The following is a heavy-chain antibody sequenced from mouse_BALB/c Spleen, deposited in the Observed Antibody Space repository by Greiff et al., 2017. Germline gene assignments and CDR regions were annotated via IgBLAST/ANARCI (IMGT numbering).Heavy chain of an antibody. V-gene: IGHV1-14*01. Sequence: VQLQQSGPELVKPGASVKMSCKASGYTFTSYVMHWVKQKPGQGLEWIGYINPYNDGTKYNEKFKGKATLTSDKSSSTAYMELSSLTSEDSAVYYCARSIHGYDWYFDVWGAGTTVTVSS. J-gene: IGHJ1*01. CDR3: ARSIHGYDWYFDV. CDR2: INPYNDGT. CDR1: GYTFTSYV. D-gene: IGHD2-2*01.